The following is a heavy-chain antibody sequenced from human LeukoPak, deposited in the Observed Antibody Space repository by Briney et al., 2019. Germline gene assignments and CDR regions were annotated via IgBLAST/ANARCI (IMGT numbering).Heavy chain of an antibody. CDR2: INHSGST. J-gene: IGHJ4*02. CDR1: GGSFSGYY. V-gene: IGHV4-34*01. Sequence: SETLSLTCAVYGGSFSGYYWSWIRQPPGKGLEWIGEINHSGSTNYNPSLKSRVTTSVDTSKKQFSLKLSSVTAADTAVYYCARARPVVVIDYWGQGTLVTVSS. CDR3: ARARPVVVIDY. D-gene: IGHD2-21*01.